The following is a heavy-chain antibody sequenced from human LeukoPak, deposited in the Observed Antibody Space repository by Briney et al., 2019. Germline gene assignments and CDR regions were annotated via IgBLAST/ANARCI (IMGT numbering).Heavy chain of an antibody. J-gene: IGHJ3*02. V-gene: IGHV4-34*01. CDR1: GGSFSGYY. CDR2: INHSGST. Sequence: SETLSLTCAVYGGSFSGYYWSWIRQPPGKGLEWIGEINHSGSTNYNPSLKSRVTISVDTSKNQFSLKLSSVTAADTAVYYCARGRLNDAFDIWGQGTMVTVSS. CDR3: ARGRLNDAFDI.